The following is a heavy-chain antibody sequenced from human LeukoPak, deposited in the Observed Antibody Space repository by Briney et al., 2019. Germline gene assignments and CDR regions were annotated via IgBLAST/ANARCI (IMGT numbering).Heavy chain of an antibody. Sequence: GGSLRLSCAASGFTFSDYYMSGIREAPGKGGEWISYISSSGSTIYYADSVKGRFTISRDNAKNSLYLQMNSLRAEDTAVYYCAQTSYGMDVWGQGTTVTVSS. CDR1: GFTFSDYY. J-gene: IGHJ6*02. V-gene: IGHV3-11*01. CDR3: AQTSYGMDV. CDR2: ISSSGSTI.